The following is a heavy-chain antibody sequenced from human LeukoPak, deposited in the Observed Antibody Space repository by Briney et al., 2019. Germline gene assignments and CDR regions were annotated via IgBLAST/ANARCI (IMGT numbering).Heavy chain of an antibody. D-gene: IGHD6-13*01. CDR3: ARAETAAGIPFDY. J-gene: IGHJ4*02. CDR2: IYHSGST. Sequence: SETLSLTCSVSGYSISSGYYWGWIRQPPGKGLEWIGSIYHSGSTYYNPSLKSRVTISVDTSKNQFSLKLSSVTAADTAVYYCARAETAAGIPFDYWGQGTLVTVSS. V-gene: IGHV4-38-2*02. CDR1: GYSISSGYY.